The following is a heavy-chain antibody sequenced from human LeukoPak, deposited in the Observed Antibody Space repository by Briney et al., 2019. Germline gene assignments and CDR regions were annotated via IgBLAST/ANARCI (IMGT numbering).Heavy chain of an antibody. D-gene: IGHD3-22*01. Sequence: ASXXVSCKASGYTFTGYYMHWVRQAPGQGLEWMGRINPNSGGTNYAQKFQGRVTMTRDTSISKDYMELSRLRSDDTAVYYCARAIPLPNYYDSSGYYGRWGQGTLVTVSS. CDR3: ARAIPLPNYYDSSGYYGR. CDR2: INPNSGGT. J-gene: IGHJ4*02. CDR1: GYTFTGYY. V-gene: IGHV1-2*06.